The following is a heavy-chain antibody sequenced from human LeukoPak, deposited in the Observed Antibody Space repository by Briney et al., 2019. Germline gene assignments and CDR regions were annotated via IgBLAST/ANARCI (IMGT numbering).Heavy chain of an antibody. D-gene: IGHD6-19*01. V-gene: IGHV3-11*01. CDR2: ISDSGNTI. CDR3: ARSTLPGRSGRTEFFQH. Sequence: AGGSLRFSCAAPGFTFSNYYMTWIRQAPGKGLQWISFISDSGNTIYYADSVEGRFTISRDNAKNSLYLQMHSLRAEDTAMYYCARSTLPGRSGRTEFFQHWGQGTLVTVSS. J-gene: IGHJ1*01. CDR1: GFTFSNYY.